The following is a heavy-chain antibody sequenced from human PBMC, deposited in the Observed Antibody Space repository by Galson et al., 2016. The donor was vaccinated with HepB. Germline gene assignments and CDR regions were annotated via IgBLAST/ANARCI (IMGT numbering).Heavy chain of an antibody. CDR1: GGSISSDYY. J-gene: IGHJ6*03. D-gene: IGHD6-19*01. CDR3: ATGIVVAGKYYYYYMDV. CDR2: IYSSEGT. Sequence: SETLSLTCIVSGGSISSDYYWGWIRQPPGRGLEWIGSIYSSEGTYYNPSLKSRVTISVDTSKNQFSLRLNSVTAADTGVYYCATGIVVAGKYYYYYMDVWGKGTTGAVAS. V-gene: IGHV4-39*01.